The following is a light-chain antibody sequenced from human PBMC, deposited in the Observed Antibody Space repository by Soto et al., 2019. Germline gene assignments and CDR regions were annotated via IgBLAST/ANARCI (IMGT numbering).Light chain of an antibody. Sequence: EIVLTQSPGTLSLSPGERDTHSCRASQSVSSSYLAWYQQKPGQAPRLLIYGASSRATGIPDRFSGSGSGTDFTLTISRLEPEDFAVYYCQQYGSSAFTFGPGTKVDIK. CDR1: QSVSSSY. CDR3: QQYGSSAFT. V-gene: IGKV3-20*01. J-gene: IGKJ3*01. CDR2: GAS.